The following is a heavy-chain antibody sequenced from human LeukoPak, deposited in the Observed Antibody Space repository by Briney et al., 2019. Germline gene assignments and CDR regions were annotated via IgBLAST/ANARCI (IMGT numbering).Heavy chain of an antibody. CDR3: ARCALWFGDGVFDY. Sequence: GGSLRLSCAASGFTFSSYWMSWVRQAPGKGLEWVANIKQDGSEKYYVDSVKGRFTISRDNAKNSLYLQMNSLRAEDTAVYYCARCALWFGDGVFDYWGQGTLVTVSS. V-gene: IGHV3-7*01. D-gene: IGHD3-10*01. CDR1: GFTFSSYW. J-gene: IGHJ4*02. CDR2: IKQDGSEK.